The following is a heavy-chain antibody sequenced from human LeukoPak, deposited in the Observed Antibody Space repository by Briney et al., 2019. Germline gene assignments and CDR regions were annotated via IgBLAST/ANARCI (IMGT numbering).Heavy chain of an antibody. J-gene: IGHJ4*02. CDR1: GFTFSSYG. V-gene: IGHV3-23*01. CDR3: AKSIQLWLLYYFDY. CDR2: ISGSGGST. Sequence: GGSLRLSCAASGFTFSSYGMHWVRQAPGKGLEWVSAISGSGGSTYYADSVKGRFTISRDNSKNTLYLQMNSLRAEDTAVYYCAKSIQLWLLYYFDYWGQGTLVTVSS. D-gene: IGHD5-18*01.